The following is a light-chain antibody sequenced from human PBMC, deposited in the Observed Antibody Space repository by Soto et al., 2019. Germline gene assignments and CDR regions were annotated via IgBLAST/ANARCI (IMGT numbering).Light chain of an antibody. V-gene: IGKV3-20*01. CDR1: QSLSNVF. CDR2: GTS. Sequence: DIVLTQSPGTLSLSPGEGATLSCRASQSLSNVFLAWYQQKPGQAPRLLVYGTSKRATGIPDRFSGSGSGTDFTLTISRLEPEDFPVYFCHQYATSPYTFGQGTKLDIK. CDR3: HQYATSPYT. J-gene: IGKJ2*01.